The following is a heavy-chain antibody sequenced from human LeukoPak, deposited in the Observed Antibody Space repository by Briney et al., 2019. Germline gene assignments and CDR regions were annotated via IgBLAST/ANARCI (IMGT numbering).Heavy chain of an antibody. CDR1: GYRFTNYW. V-gene: IGHV5-51*01. Sequence: PGESLKISCKGSGYRFTNYWIGWVCQMPGKGLEWMGIIYPGDSDTRYSPSFQGQVTISADKSISTAYLQWSSLKASDTAIYYCARRTDNYYAMDVWGQGTTVTVSS. CDR3: ARRTDNYYAMDV. CDR2: IYPGDSDT. J-gene: IGHJ6*02.